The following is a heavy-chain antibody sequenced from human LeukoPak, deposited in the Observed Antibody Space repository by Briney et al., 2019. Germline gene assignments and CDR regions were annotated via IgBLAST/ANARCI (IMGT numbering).Heavy chain of an antibody. V-gene: IGHV3-66*01. CDR3: ARDWGSGWSYYYYYYYMDV. CDR2: IYSGGST. D-gene: IGHD6-19*01. CDR1: GFTVSSNY. J-gene: IGHJ6*03. Sequence: GGSLRLSCAASGFTVSSNYMSWVRQAPGKGLEWVSVIYSGGSTYYADSVKGRFTISRDNSKNTLYLQMNSLRAEDTAVYYCARDWGSGWSYYYYYYYMDVWGKGTTVTVSS.